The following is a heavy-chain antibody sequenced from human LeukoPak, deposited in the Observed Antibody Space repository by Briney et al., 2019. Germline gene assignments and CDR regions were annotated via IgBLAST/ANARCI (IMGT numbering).Heavy chain of an antibody. J-gene: IGHJ3*02. CDR2: ISSSSSYI. D-gene: IGHD3-22*01. CDR1: GFIFSSSS. CDR3: ARDFGTYYYDSSGVLDI. V-gene: IGHV3-21*04. Sequence: GGSLRLSCAASGFIFSSSSMNWVRQAPGKGLEWVSSISSSSSYIYYADSVKGRFTISRDNAKNSLYLQMNSLRAEDTAVYYCARDFGTYYYDSSGVLDIWGQGTTVTVSS.